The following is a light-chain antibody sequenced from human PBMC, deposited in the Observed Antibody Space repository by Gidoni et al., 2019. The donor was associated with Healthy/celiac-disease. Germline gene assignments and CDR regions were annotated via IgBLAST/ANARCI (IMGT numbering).Light chain of an antibody. Sequence: QSVLTQPPSASGTPGQRVTISCSGSSSNIGSNTVNWYQQPPGTAPKLPIYSNNQRPSGVPDRFSGSKSGPSASLPISGLQSEDGANYYWAAWDDSLNGPVVFGGGTKL. CDR2: SNN. CDR1: SSNIGSNT. CDR3: AAWDDSLNGPVV. J-gene: IGLJ2*01. V-gene: IGLV1-44*01.